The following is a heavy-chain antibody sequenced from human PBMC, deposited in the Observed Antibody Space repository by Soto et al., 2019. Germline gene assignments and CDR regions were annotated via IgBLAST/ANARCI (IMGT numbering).Heavy chain of an antibody. Sequence: GSLRLSCSASGFTFSDSAMSWVRQAPGKGLEWVSALSASGSNTYYADSVKGRFTLSRDDSRNTGYLQMNSLRVEDTALYFCAKHSTIFDLFTGTIGLWGQGTLVTVSS. J-gene: IGHJ4*02. CDR1: GFTFSDSA. CDR2: LSASGSNT. D-gene: IGHD1-1*01. CDR3: AKHSTIFDLFTGTIGL. V-gene: IGHV3-23*01.